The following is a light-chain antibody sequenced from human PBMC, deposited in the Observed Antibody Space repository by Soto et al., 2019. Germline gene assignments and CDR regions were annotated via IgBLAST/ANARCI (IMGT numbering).Light chain of an antibody. V-gene: IGLV2-8*01. Sequence: QSVLTQPPSASGSPGQSVTISCTGTSSDVGRYNYVSWYQHHPGKAPKLIIYDVSQRPSGVPDRFSGSKSGNTASLTVSGLQAEDEADYICNSYADSNTYVFGDGTKVTV. J-gene: IGLJ1*01. CDR1: SSDVGRYNY. CDR3: NSYADSNTYV. CDR2: DVS.